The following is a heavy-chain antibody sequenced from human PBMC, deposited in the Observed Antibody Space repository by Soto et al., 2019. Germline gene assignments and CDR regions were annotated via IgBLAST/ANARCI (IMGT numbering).Heavy chain of an antibody. Sequence: HPGGSLRLSCAASGFTFSSYAMSWVRQAPGKGLEWVSAISGSGGSTYYADSVKGRFTISRDNSKNTLYLQMNSLRAEDTAVYYCAKDSSQYYYGSGGYYRGWENWFDPWGQGTLVTVSS. CDR3: AKDSSQYYYGSGGYYRGWENWFDP. J-gene: IGHJ5*02. CDR1: GFTFSSYA. D-gene: IGHD3-10*01. V-gene: IGHV3-23*01. CDR2: ISGSGGST.